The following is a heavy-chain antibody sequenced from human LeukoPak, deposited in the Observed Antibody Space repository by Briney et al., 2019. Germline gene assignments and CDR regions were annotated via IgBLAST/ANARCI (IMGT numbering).Heavy chain of an antibody. CDR2: INPNSGGT. D-gene: IGHD3-22*01. V-gene: IGHV1-2*02. J-gene: IGHJ3*02. Sequence: ASVKVSCKASGYTFTSYGISWVRQAPGQGLEWMGWINPNSGGTNYAQKFQGRVTMTRDTSISTAYMELSRLRSDDTAVYYCATDYYDSSGYAFDIWGQGTMVTVSS. CDR3: ATDYYDSSGYAFDI. CDR1: GYTFTSYG.